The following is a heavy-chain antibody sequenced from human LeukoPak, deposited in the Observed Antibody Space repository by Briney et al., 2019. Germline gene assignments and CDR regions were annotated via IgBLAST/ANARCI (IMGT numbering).Heavy chain of an antibody. V-gene: IGHV1-46*01. D-gene: IGHD6-13*01. CDR2: INPTGGST. J-gene: IGHJ4*02. CDR1: GYTFTTYY. CDR3: ALYSSTWY. Sequence: VASVKVSCKASGYTFTTYYIHWVRQAPGQGLEWMGIINPTGGSTTYAQKFQGRVTMTRDTSTSTVFMELNSLRSEDTAVYYCALYSSTWYWGQGTLATVSS.